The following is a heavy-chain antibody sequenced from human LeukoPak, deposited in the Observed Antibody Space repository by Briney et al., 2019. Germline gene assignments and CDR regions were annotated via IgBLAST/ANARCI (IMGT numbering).Heavy chain of an antibody. D-gene: IGHD2-21*02. J-gene: IGHJ5*02. V-gene: IGHV4-30-4*01. CDR2: IYYSGST. CDR3: ASTAVDHNWFDP. Sequence: SQTLSLTCTVSGGSISSGDYYWSWIRQPPGTGLEWIGYIYYSGSTYYNPSLKSRVTISVDTSKNQFSLKLSSATAADTAVYYCASTAVDHNWFDPWGQGTLVTVSS. CDR1: GGSISSGDYY.